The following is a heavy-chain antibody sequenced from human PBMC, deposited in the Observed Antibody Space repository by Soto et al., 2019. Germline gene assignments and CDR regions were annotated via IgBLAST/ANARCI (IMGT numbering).Heavy chain of an antibody. CDR3: PREAGY. V-gene: IGHV4-31*03. CDR1: GGSVSSGGFY. CDR2: MYNDGRT. D-gene: IGHD6-25*01. Sequence: QVRLQESGPGLVKPSQTLSLTCTVSGGSVSSGGFYWNWIRQHPGKGLEWIGYMYNDGRTEYNPQLTRRVSMAVDTPKHQSSLSVVSVTVADTAVYDCPREAGYWGQGILVTVSS. J-gene: IGHJ4*02.